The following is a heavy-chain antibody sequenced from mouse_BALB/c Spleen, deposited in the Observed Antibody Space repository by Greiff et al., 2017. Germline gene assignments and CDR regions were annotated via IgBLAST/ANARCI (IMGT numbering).Heavy chain of an antibody. D-gene: IGHD1-2*01. CDR3: ARNYGYPLYAMDY. CDR1: GYTFSSYW. Sequence: VQLQQPGAELVRPGASVKISCKATGYTFSSYWIEWVKQRPGHGLEWIGEILPGSGSTNYNEKFKGKATFTADTSSNTAYMQLSSLTSEDSAVYYCARNYGYPLYAMDYWGQGTSVTVSS. V-gene: IGHV1-9*01. CDR2: ILPGSGST. J-gene: IGHJ4*01.